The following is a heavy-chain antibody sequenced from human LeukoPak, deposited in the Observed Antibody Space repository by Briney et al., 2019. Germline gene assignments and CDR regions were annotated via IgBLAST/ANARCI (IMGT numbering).Heavy chain of an antibody. CDR2: FDPEDGET. D-gene: IGHD5-24*01. J-gene: IGHJ6*03. Sequence: ASVKVSCKVSGYTLTELSMHWVRQAPGKGLEWMGGFDPEDGETIYAQKFQGRVTITRNTSISTAYMELSSLRSEDTAVYYCARARDGYSYYYYYYYMDVWGKGTTVTVSS. CDR1: GYTLTELS. CDR3: ARARDGYSYYYYYYYMDV. V-gene: IGHV1-24*01.